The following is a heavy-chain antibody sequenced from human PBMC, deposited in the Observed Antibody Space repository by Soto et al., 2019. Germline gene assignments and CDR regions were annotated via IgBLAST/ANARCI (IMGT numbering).Heavy chain of an antibody. CDR2: INPNSGGT. D-gene: IGHD6-19*01. J-gene: IGHJ4*02. V-gene: IGHV1-2*04. Sequence: ASVKVSCKASGYTFTGYYMHWVRQAPGQGLEWMGWINPNSGGTNYAQKFQGWVTMTRDTSINTAYMELSRLRSDDTAVYYCARGGSNVSGWYFDYWGQGTLVTVSS. CDR1: GYTFTGYY. CDR3: ARGGSNVSGWYFDY.